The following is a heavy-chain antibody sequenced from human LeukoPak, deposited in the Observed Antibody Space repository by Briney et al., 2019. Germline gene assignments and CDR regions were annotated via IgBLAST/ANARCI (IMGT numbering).Heavy chain of an antibody. CDR3: ARVYAAFEI. V-gene: IGHV4-59*07. CDR1: GHFISSCY. J-gene: IGHJ3*02. CDR2: IYYSGST. Sequence: WDTLSLTCTVSGHFISSCYWSWIRQPPGKGLEWIGYIYYSGSTNYNPSLKSRVTISVDTSKNQFSRKLGSVTAADTAVYYCARVYAAFEIWGQGTMVTVSS. D-gene: IGHD2-8*01.